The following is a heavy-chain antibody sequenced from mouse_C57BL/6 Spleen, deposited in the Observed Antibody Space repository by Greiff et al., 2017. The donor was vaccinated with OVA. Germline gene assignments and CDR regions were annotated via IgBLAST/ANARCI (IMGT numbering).Heavy chain of an antibody. CDR2: INPSSGYT. V-gene: IGHV1-4*01. Sequence: QVQLQQSGAELARPGASVKMSCKASGYTFTSYTMHWVKQRPGQGLEWIGYINPSSGYTKYNQKFKDKATLTADKSSSTAYMQLSSLTSEDSAVYYCARALTGYAMDDWGQGTSVTVSS. D-gene: IGHD1-1*01. CDR3: ARALTGYAMDD. J-gene: IGHJ4*01. CDR1: GYTFTSYT.